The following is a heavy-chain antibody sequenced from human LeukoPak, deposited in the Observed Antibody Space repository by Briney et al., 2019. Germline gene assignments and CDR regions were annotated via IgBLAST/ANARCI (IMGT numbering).Heavy chain of an antibody. V-gene: IGHV3-7*04. CDR2: IKKDGSEK. D-gene: IGHD2-15*01. Sequence: GGSLRLSCAASGFTFSTYWMNWVRQAPGKGLEWVANIKKDGSEKYYVDSVKGRFTISRDNAKNSLYLQVNSLRVEDTALYYCARINDCSGGSCYVFFDYWGQGTLVTVSS. CDR1: GFTFSTYW. J-gene: IGHJ4*02. CDR3: ARINDCSGGSCYVFFDY.